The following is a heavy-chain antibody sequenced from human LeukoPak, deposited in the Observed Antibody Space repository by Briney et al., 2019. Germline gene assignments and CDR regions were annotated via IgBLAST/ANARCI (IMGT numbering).Heavy chain of an antibody. Sequence: SVKVSCKASGGTFSSYAISWVRQAPGQGLEWMGGIIPIFGTANYAQKFQGRVTITADESTSTAYMELRSLRSDDTAVYYCARSGGYYYGLVYFDYWGQGTLVTVSS. CDR2: IIPIFGTA. V-gene: IGHV1-69*13. J-gene: IGHJ4*02. D-gene: IGHD3-10*01. CDR1: GGTFSSYA. CDR3: ARSGGYYYGLVYFDY.